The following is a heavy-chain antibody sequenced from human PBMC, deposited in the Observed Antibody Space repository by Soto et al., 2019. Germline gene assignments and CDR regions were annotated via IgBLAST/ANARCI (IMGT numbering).Heavy chain of an antibody. CDR3: AKSLERRGYYYYYMDV. CDR1: GFTFSSYG. V-gene: IGHV3-30*18. Sequence: GGSLRLSCAASGFTFSSYGMHWVRQAPGKGLEWVAVISYDGSNKYYADSVKGRFTISRDNSKNTLYLQMNSLRAEDTAVYYCAKSLERRGYYYYYMDVWGKGTTVTVSS. CDR2: ISYDGSNK. D-gene: IGHD1-1*01. J-gene: IGHJ6*03.